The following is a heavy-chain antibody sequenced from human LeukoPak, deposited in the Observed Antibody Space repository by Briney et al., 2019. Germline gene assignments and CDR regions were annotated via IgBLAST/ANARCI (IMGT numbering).Heavy chain of an antibody. CDR3: VRGRYCSSANCYDWFAP. V-gene: IGHV4-34*01. Sequence: SETLSLTCAVDNGSFGGFHWNWIRRPPGKGLEWIGEITSRGATNYHPSLRNRATMSVDTSKKQFSLKLTSLTAADTGVYYCVRGRYCSSANCYDWFAPWGPGTHVSVSS. D-gene: IGHD2-2*01. CDR1: NGSFGGFH. J-gene: IGHJ5*02. CDR2: ITSRGAT.